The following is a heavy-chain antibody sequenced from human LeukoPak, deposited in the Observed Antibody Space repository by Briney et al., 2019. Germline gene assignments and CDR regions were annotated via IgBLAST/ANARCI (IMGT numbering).Heavy chain of an antibody. CDR3: ARGVKKPTYYYDSSGSVY. J-gene: IGHJ4*02. CDR2: INHSGST. D-gene: IGHD3-22*01. CDR1: GGSFSGYY. V-gene: IGHV4-34*01. Sequence: SETLSLTCAVYGGSFSGYYWSWIRQPPGKGLEWIGEINHSGSTNYNPSLKSRVTISVDTSKNQFSLKLSSVTVADTAVYYCARGVKKPTYYYDSSGSVYWGQGTLVTVSS.